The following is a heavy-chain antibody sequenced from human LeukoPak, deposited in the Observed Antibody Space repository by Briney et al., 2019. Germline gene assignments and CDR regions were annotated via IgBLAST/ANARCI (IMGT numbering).Heavy chain of an antibody. CDR2: IYYSGST. V-gene: IGHV4-59*08. CDR3: AGISSSSWTSYYFDY. CDR1: GGSISSYY. D-gene: IGHD6-13*01. J-gene: IGHJ4*02. Sequence: SETLSLTCTVSGGSISSYYWSWIRQPPGKGLEWIGYIYYSGSTNYNPSLKSRVTISVDTSKNQFSLKLSSVTAAGTAVYYCAGISSSSWTSYYFDYWGQGTLVTVSS.